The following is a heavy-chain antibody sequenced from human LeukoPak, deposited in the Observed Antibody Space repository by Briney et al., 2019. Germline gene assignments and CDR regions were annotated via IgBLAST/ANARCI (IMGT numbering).Heavy chain of an antibody. Sequence: GGSLRLSCAASGFTFSSYSMNWVRQAPGKGLEWVSSISSSSSYIYYADSVKGRFTISRDNAKNSLYLQMNSLIAEDTAVYYCARVPSSGYYLPFDYWGQGTLVTVSS. V-gene: IGHV3-21*01. CDR3: ARVPSSGYYLPFDY. D-gene: IGHD3-22*01. CDR2: ISSSSSYI. J-gene: IGHJ4*02. CDR1: GFTFSSYS.